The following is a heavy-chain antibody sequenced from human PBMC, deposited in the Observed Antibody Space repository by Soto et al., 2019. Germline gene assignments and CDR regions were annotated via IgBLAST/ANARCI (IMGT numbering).Heavy chain of an antibody. J-gene: IGHJ4*02. D-gene: IGHD3-22*01. CDR1: GFTFSSYG. CDR2: IWYDGSNK. Sequence: PGGSLRLSCAASGFTFSSYGMHWVRQAPGKGLEWVAVIWYDGSNKYYADSVKGRFTISRDNSMNTLYLQMNSLRAEDTALYYCARELYYYDSSGTPGYWGQGTLVTVSS. CDR3: ARELYYYDSSGTPGY. V-gene: IGHV3-33*01.